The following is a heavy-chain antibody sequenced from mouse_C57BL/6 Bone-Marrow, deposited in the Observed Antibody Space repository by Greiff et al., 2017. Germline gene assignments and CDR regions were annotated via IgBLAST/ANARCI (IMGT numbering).Heavy chain of an antibody. V-gene: IGHV1-9*01. D-gene: IGHD2-3*01. CDR1: GYTFTGYW. Sequence: QVQLQQSGAELMKPGASVKLSCKATGYTFTGYWIEWVKQRPGHGLEWIGGILPGSGSTNYNEKFKGKATFTAATSSNTAYMQLSSLTTEDSASYYCARAGWLLLAWFAYWGQGTLVTVSA. CDR2: ILPGSGST. J-gene: IGHJ3*01. CDR3: ARAGWLLLAWFAY.